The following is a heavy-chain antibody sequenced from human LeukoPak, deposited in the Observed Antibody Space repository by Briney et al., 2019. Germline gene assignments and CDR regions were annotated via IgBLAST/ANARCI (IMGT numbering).Heavy chain of an antibody. CDR1: GFTFGSYA. Sequence: GGSLRLSCAASGFTFGSYAMSWVRQAPGKGLEWVSAISGSGGSTYYADSVKGRFTTSRDNSKNTLYLQMTSLRAEDTAVYYCAKDSVGVLRFLEWFDPWGQGTLVTVSS. V-gene: IGHV3-23*01. CDR3: AKDSVGVLRFLEWFDP. J-gene: IGHJ5*02. CDR2: ISGSGGST. D-gene: IGHD3-3*01.